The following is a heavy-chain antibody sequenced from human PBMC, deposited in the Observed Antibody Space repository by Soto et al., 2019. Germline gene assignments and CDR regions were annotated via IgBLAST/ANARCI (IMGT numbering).Heavy chain of an antibody. V-gene: IGHV6-1*01. CDR2: TYYRSKWYN. CDR1: GDSVSSNSAA. CDR3: ARVPQRRLPYGMDV. Sequence: SQTLSLTCAISGDSVSSNSAAWNCIIHSPSRCLEWLGRTYYRSKWYNDYAVSVKSRITINPDTSKNQFSLQLNSVTPEDTAVYYCARVPQRRLPYGMDVWGQGTTVTVSS. J-gene: IGHJ6*02.